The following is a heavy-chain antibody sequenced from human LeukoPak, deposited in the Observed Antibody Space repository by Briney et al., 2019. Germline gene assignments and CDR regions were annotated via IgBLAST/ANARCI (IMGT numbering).Heavy chain of an antibody. D-gene: IGHD3-10*01. Sequence: PGRSLRLSCAASGFPFSSYGMHWVRQAPGKGLEWGAVISYDGSNKYYADSVTGRFTISRDNSKNTLYLQMNSLRAEDTAVYYCAKDYGSGSYFFDYWGQGTLVTVSS. V-gene: IGHV3-30*18. J-gene: IGHJ4*02. CDR3: AKDYGSGSYFFDY. CDR2: ISYDGSNK. CDR1: GFPFSSYG.